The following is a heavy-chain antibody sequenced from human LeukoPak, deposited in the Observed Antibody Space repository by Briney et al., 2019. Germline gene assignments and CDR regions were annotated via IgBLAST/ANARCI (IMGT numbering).Heavy chain of an antibody. Sequence: PGGSLRLSCVASGFTFRRHWMSWVRRAPGKELEWVSYINSDSRTIHYADSVKGRFTISRDNAKNSLYLQMNSLRADDTAVYYCARDVPTIVGALDYWGQGTLVTVSS. CDR3: ARDVPTIVGALDY. CDR2: INSDSRTI. D-gene: IGHD1-26*01. CDR1: GFTFRRHW. V-gene: IGHV3-48*04. J-gene: IGHJ4*02.